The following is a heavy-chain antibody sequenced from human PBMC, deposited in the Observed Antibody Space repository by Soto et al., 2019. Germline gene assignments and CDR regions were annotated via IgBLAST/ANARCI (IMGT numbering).Heavy chain of an antibody. CDR3: ARGPKWELLPFWFDP. D-gene: IGHD1-26*01. CDR2: IYYSGST. V-gene: IGHV4-59*01. Sequence: SETLSLTCTVSGGSISSYYWSWIRQPPGKGLEWIGYIYYSGSTNYNPSLKSRVTISVDTSKNQFSLKLSSVTAADTAVYYCARGPKWELLPFWFDPWGQGTLVTVSS. CDR1: GGSISSYY. J-gene: IGHJ5*02.